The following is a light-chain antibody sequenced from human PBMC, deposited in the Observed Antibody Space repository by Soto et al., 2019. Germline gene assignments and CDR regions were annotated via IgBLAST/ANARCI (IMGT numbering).Light chain of an antibody. V-gene: IGLV2-14*01. CDR2: GVS. J-gene: IGLJ3*02. CDR1: KNDIGSSDY. CDR3: SSSTSSNTLV. Sequence: QSALTQPASVSASPGQSIAISCTGGKNDIGSSDYVSWYQQHPGKAPKLIIYGVSNRPSGTSDRFSGSKSGNTASLTISGLQADDEAYYYCSSSTSSNTLVFGGGTKVTVL.